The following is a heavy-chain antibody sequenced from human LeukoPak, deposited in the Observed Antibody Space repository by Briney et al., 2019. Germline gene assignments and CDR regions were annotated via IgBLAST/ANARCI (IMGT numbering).Heavy chain of an antibody. D-gene: IGHD1/OR15-1a*01. J-gene: IGHJ4*02. Sequence: PGGSLRLSCAASGFTFSSYSMNWVHQAPGKGLEWVSSISSSRSYIYYADSVKGRFTISRDNAKNSLYLQMNSLRAEDTAVYYCARERDPYGTNDYWGQGTLVTVSS. V-gene: IGHV3-21*01. CDR3: ARERDPYGTNDY. CDR1: GFTFSSYS. CDR2: ISSSRSYI.